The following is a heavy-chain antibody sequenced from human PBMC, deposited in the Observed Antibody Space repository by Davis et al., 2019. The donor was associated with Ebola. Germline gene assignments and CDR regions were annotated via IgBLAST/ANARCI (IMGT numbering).Heavy chain of an antibody. D-gene: IGHD1-20*01. CDR2: IIPIFGTA. J-gene: IGHJ4*02. Sequence: SVKVSCKASGGTFSSYAISWVRQAPGQGLEWMGGIIPIFGTANYAQKFQGRVTITADESTSTAYMELSSLRSEDTAVYYCAWRARITGNHNYWGQGTLVTVSS. CDR3: AWRARITGNHNY. V-gene: IGHV1-69*13. CDR1: GGTFSSYA.